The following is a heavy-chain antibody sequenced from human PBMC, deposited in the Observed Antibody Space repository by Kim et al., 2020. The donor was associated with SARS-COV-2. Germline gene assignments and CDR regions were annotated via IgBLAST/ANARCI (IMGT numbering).Heavy chain of an antibody. V-gene: IGHV4-4*02. CDR2: IFHTGST. J-gene: IGHJ5*02. CDR3: ASLGYCAGTHDCYGTS. D-gene: IGHD2-8*02. Sequence: SETLSLTCAVSGGSISSRNWWPWVRQPPAKGLEWIGEIFHTGSTNYNPSLKSRVTLSVDKSKNHFSLQLNSVTAADTAVYYCASLGYCAGTHDCYGTSWGQGTLVTVSS. CDR1: GGSISSRNW.